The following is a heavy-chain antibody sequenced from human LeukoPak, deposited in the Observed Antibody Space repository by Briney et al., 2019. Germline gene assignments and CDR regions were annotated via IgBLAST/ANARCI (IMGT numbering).Heavy chain of an antibody. CDR3: ARGPKHYDFWSGPTFYYYYMDV. Sequence: ASVKVSCKASGGTFSSYAISWVRQAPGQGLEWMGGIIPIFGTANYAQKFQGRVTITTDESTSTAYMELSSLRSEDTAMYYCARGPKHYDFWSGPTFYYYYMDVWGKGTTVTVSS. J-gene: IGHJ6*03. CDR1: GGTFSSYA. D-gene: IGHD3-3*01. V-gene: IGHV1-69*05. CDR2: IIPIFGTA.